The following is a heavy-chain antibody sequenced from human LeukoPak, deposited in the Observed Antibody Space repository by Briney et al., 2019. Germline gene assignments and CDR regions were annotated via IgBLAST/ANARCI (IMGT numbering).Heavy chain of an antibody. CDR3: ARTPGSYDYGDYEGYFDY. J-gene: IGHJ4*02. CDR1: GGSISSSNW. CDR2: IYHSGST. Sequence: SGTLSLTCAVSGGSISSSNWWSWVRQPPGKGLEWIGEIYHSGSTNYNPSLKSRVTISVGKSKNQFSLKLSSVTAADTAVYYCARTPGSYDYGDYEGYFDYWGQGTLVTVSS. V-gene: IGHV4-4*02. D-gene: IGHD4-17*01.